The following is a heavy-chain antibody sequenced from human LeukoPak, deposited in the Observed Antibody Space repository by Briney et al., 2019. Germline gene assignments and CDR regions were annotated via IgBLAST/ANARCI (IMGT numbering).Heavy chain of an antibody. CDR2: IQEDGSGK. CDR3: ARDSLYSGSSSTFDF. Sequence: GGSLRLSCAASGFTVSSNYMTWVRQAPGKGLEWVGNIQEDGSGKHYVDSVRGRFTISRDNAKSSLYLQMNSLKAEDTAVYYCARDSLYSGSSSTFDFWGQGTLVTVSS. V-gene: IGHV3-7*01. CDR1: GFTVSSNY. D-gene: IGHD1-26*01. J-gene: IGHJ4*02.